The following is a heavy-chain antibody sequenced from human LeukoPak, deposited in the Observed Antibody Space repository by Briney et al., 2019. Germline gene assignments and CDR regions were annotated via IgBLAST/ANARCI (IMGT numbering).Heavy chain of an antibody. CDR1: GFTFSSYS. CDR3: ARDGAAAGTPPEPFDY. CDR2: ISSSSSTI. J-gene: IGHJ4*02. V-gene: IGHV3-48*04. D-gene: IGHD6-13*01. Sequence: PGGSLRLSCAASGFTFSSYSMNWVRQAPGKGLEWVSYISSSSSTIYYADSVKGRFTISRDNAKNSLYLQMNSLRAEDTAVYYCARDGAAAGTPPEPFDYWGQGTLVTVSS.